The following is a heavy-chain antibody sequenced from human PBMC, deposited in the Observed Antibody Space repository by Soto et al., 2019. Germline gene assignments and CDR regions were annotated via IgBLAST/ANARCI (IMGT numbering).Heavy chain of an antibody. Sequence: EVQLVDSGGDLVQPGESLRLSCAASGFTFSNAWMSWVRQAPGKGLEWVGRIKSKTDGGTTDYAAPVKGRFTISRDDSKNTLYLQMNSLKTEDTAVYYCTTGYYQTFHYYYGMDVWGQGTTVTVSS. CDR3: TTGYYQTFHYYYGMDV. J-gene: IGHJ6*02. D-gene: IGHD3-22*01. V-gene: IGHV3-15*01. CDR2: IKSKTDGGTT. CDR1: GFTFSNAW.